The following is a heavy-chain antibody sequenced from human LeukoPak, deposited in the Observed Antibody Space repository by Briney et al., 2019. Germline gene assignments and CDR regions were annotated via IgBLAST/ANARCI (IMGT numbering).Heavy chain of an antibody. J-gene: IGHJ3*02. CDR1: GGSISSYY. V-gene: IGHV4-59*01. Sequence: PSETLSLTCTVSGGSISSYYWSWIRQPPGKGLEWIGYIYYSGSTNYNPSLKSRVTISVDTSKNQFSLKLSSVTAADTAVYYCARDARVIGAFDIRGQGTMVTVSS. CDR3: ARDARVIGAFDI. D-gene: IGHD2/OR15-2a*01. CDR2: IYYSGST.